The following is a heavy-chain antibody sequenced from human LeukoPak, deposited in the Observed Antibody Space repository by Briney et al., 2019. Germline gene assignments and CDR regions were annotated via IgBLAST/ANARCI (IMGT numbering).Heavy chain of an antibody. CDR1: GVTFSSYG. CDR2: LTGSGDCT. V-gene: IGHV3-23*01. D-gene: IGHD5-18*01. Sequence: GGSLRLSCAASGVTFSSYGMSWVRQAPGKGLERVLALTGSGDCTYYADSVMGRFTISRDNSKNTLYLHMNGLRAEDTAVYYCARVRVTWIQLFGGFDICGQGQMITVSS. CDR3: ARVRVTWIQLFGGFDI. J-gene: IGHJ3*02.